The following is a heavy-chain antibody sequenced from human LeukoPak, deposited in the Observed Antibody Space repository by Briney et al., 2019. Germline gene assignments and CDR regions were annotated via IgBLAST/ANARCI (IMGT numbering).Heavy chain of an antibody. Sequence: GGSLRLSCAASGFTLSSYGMHWVRQAPGKGLEWVAVISYDGSNKYYADSVKGRFTISRDNSKNTLYLQMNSLRAEDTAVYYCAKDDYNHGSYYGMYVWGQGTTVTVSS. V-gene: IGHV3-30*18. CDR1: GFTLSSYG. CDR3: AKDDYNHGSYYGMYV. CDR2: ISYDGSNK. J-gene: IGHJ6*02. D-gene: IGHD4-11*01.